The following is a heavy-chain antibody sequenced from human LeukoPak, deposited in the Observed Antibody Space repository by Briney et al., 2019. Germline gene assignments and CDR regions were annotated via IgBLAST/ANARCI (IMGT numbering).Heavy chain of an antibody. V-gene: IGHV1-46*01. CDR1: GYTFTSYY. Sequence: ASVKVSCKASGYTFTSYYMHWVRQAPGQGLEWMGIINPSGGSTSYAQKFQGRVTMTRDMSTSTVYMELSRLRSDDTAMYYCARVPLYYYDSSGSNWFDPWGQGTLVTVSS. D-gene: IGHD3-22*01. J-gene: IGHJ5*02. CDR2: INPSGGST. CDR3: ARVPLYYYDSSGSNWFDP.